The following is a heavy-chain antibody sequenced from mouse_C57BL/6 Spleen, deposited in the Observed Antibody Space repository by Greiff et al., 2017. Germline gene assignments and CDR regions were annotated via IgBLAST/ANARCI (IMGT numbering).Heavy chain of an antibody. CDR2: ISSGSSTI. D-gene: IGHD1-1*01. V-gene: IGHV5-17*01. CDR1: GFTFSDYG. Sequence: EVHLVESGGGLVKPGGSLKLSCAASGFTFSDYGMHWVRQAPEKGLEWVAYISSGSSTIYYADTVKGRFTISRDNAKNTLFLQMTSLRSEDTAMYYCARKDYYGSSYVGYFDVWGTGTTVTVSS. J-gene: IGHJ1*03. CDR3: ARKDYYGSSYVGYFDV.